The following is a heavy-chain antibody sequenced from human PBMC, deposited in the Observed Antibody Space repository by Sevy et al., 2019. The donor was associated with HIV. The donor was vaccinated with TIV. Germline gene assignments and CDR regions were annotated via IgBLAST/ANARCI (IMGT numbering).Heavy chain of an antibody. D-gene: IGHD6-19*01. CDR1: GFIFSDYW. CDR2: IKQAGNEK. J-gene: IGHJ6*01. Sequence: GGSLRLSCVASGFIFSDYWMTWVRQAPGKGLEWVANIKQAGNEKYYMDSAKGRFTISRDNAKNSVYLQVNSLRAEDTAVYYCAREAVAGRSGPWKADYYFSGMDIWGQGTTVTVSS. V-gene: IGHV3-7*01. CDR3: AREAVAGRSGPWKADYYFSGMDI.